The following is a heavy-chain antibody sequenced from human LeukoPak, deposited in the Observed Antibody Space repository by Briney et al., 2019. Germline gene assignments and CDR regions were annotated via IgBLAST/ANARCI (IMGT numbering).Heavy chain of an antibody. Sequence: SETLSLTCAVYGGSFSGYYWSWIRQPPGKGLEWIGEINHSGSTNYNPSLKSRVTISVDTSKNQVSLKLSSVTAADTAVYYCARGLVYARAIDPWGQGTLVTVSS. CDR2: INHSGST. V-gene: IGHV4-34*01. D-gene: IGHD2-8*01. CDR3: ARGLVYARAIDP. CDR1: GGSFSGYY. J-gene: IGHJ5*02.